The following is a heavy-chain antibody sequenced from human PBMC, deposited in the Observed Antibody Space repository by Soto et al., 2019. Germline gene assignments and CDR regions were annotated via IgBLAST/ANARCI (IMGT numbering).Heavy chain of an antibody. V-gene: IGHV1-69*18. J-gene: IGHJ6*02. D-gene: IGHD5-18*01. CDR1: GGTFSRSG. CDR3: TRCPQPPDTADPYAVDV. Sequence: QVQLVQSGTEVKKPGASVKVSCKASGGTFSRSGFHWVRQAPGQGLEWMGMIVPSVDTTNYAQKFQARVTISADQFTSTVYMELRSLRSEDTAVYYCTRCPQPPDTADPYAVDVWGQGTRVIVSS. CDR2: IVPSVDTT.